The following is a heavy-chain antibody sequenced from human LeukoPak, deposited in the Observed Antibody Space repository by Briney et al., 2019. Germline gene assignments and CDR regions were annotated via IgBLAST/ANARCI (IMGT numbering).Heavy chain of an antibody. D-gene: IGHD5-12*01. V-gene: IGHV3-7*01. Sequence: SGGSLRLFCAASGFTFSSSWMSWVRQAPGKWLECVANIKQDGSEKYYVDSVKGRFTISRDNAKNSLYLQMNSLRAEDTAVYYCARSNIVTTIDYFDYWGQGTLVTVSS. CDR1: GFTFSSSW. CDR2: IKQDGSEK. J-gene: IGHJ4*02. CDR3: ARSNIVTTIDYFDY.